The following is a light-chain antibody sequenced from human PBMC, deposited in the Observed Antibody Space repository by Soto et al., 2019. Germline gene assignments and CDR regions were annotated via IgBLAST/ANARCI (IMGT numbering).Light chain of an antibody. CDR1: SSDVGVYNY. V-gene: IGLV2-14*01. CDR2: EVS. CDR3: SSYTSGSTLYV. Sequence: QSVLTQPASVSGSPGQSITISCTGTSSDVGVYNYVSWYQQHPGKAPKLMIYEVSNRPSGVSIRFSGSKSGNTASLTISGLQAEDEADYYCSSYTSGSTLYVFGTGTKLTVL. J-gene: IGLJ1*01.